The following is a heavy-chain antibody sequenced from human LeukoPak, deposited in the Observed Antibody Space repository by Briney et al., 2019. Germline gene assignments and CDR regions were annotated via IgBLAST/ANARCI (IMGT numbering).Heavy chain of an antibody. J-gene: IGHJ4*02. Sequence: GGSLRLSCAASGFTFSSYAMGWVRQAPGKGLEWVSAISGSGGSTYYADSVKGRFTISRDNSKNTLYLQMNSLRAEDTAVYYCAKVRAVAGTIDYWGQGTLVTVSS. CDR3: AKVRAVAGTIDY. CDR2: ISGSGGST. D-gene: IGHD6-19*01. V-gene: IGHV3-23*01. CDR1: GFTFSSYA.